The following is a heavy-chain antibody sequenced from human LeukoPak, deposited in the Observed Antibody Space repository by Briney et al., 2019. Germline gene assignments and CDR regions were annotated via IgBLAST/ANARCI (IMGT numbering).Heavy chain of an antibody. CDR2: IYYGGST. CDR3: ARQRGKMRYFDFVALDY. V-gene: IGHV4-39*01. CDR1: GGSIGSSSYH. Sequence: PSETLSLTCTVSGGSIGSSSYHWGWIRQPPGKGLEWIGTIYYGGSTYYNPSLKSRVTISIDTSNNQFFLKLNSVTAADTAVYYCARQRGKMRYFDFVALDYWGQGTLVTVSS. D-gene: IGHD3-9*01. J-gene: IGHJ4*02.